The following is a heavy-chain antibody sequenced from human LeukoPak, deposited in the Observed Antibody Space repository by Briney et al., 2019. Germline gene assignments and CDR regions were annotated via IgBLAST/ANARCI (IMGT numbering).Heavy chain of an antibody. J-gene: IGHJ6*02. D-gene: IGHD1-26*01. CDR1: GGTFTRYA. Sequence: SVKVSCKASGGTFTRYAINWVRQAPGQGLEWMGGIIPMFGTANYAQKFQGRVTITADESTSTAYMELSSLRSEDTAVYYCARGGHDSGYHGMDVWGQGTTVTVSS. CDR3: ARGGHDSGYHGMDV. CDR2: IIPMFGTA. V-gene: IGHV1-69*01.